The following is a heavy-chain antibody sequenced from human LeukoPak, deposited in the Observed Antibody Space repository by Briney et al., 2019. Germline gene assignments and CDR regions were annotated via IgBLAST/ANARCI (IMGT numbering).Heavy chain of an antibody. J-gene: IGHJ5*02. D-gene: IGHD3-16*01. CDR3: ARGLPELWVWFDP. V-gene: IGHV1-2*02. CDR2: INPNSGGT. Sequence: ASVKVSCKASGYTFTGYYMHWVRQAPGQGLEWMGWINPNSGGTNYAQKFQGRVTMTRDTSISTAYMELSRLRSDDTAVYYCARGLPELWVWFDPWGQGTLVTVSS. CDR1: GYTFTGYY.